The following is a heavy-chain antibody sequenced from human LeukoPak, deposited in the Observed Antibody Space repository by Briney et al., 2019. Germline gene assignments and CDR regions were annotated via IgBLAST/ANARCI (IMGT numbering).Heavy chain of an antibody. CDR3: ASAVAGAFDY. CDR1: GFTFDDYA. Sequence: PGGSLRLSCAASGFTFDDYAMHWVRQAPGKGLEWVSLITWDGGSTYYADSVKGRFTISRDNSKNSVYLQMYSLRAEDTALYYCASAVAGAFDYWGQGTLVTVSS. D-gene: IGHD6-19*01. V-gene: IGHV3-43D*03. CDR2: ITWDGGST. J-gene: IGHJ4*02.